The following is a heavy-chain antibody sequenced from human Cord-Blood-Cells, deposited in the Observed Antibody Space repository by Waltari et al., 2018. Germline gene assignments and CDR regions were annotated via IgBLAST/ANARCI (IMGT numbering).Heavy chain of an antibody. Sequence: QVQLVQSGAEGKKPGASVKVSCKVSGSTLTELSMHWVRQAPGKGLEWMGGFDPEDGETIYAQKFQGRVTMTEDTSTDTAYMELSSLRSEDTAVYYCATGLGTDYSNDYWGQGTLVTVSS. V-gene: IGHV1-24*01. CDR1: GSTLTELS. CDR2: FDPEDGET. CDR3: ATGLGTDYSNDY. D-gene: IGHD4-4*01. J-gene: IGHJ4*02.